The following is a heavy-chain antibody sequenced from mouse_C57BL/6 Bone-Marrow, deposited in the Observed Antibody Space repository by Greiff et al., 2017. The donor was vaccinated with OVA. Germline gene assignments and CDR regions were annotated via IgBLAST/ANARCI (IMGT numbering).Heavy chain of an antibody. D-gene: IGHD2-3*01. CDR2: ISDGGSYT. V-gene: IGHV5-4*01. CDR1: GFTFSSYA. CDR3: ARDYGYYFFAY. Sequence: EVKLMESGGGLVKPGGSLKLSCAASGFTFSSYAMSWVRQIPEKRLEWVATISDGGSYTYYPDNVKGRFTISRDNAKNNLYLQMSHLKSEDTAMYYCARDYGYYFFAYWGQGTLVTVSA. J-gene: IGHJ3*01.